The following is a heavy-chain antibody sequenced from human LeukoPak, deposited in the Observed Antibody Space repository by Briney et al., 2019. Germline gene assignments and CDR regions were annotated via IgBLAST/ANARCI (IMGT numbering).Heavy chain of an antibody. Sequence: TGGSLRLSCAASGFTFDDYAMHWVRQAPGKGLEWVSGISWNSGSIGYADSAKGRFTISRGNAKNSLYLQMNSLRAEDTALYYCAKDMWEDYGDYVGYFDYWGQGTLVTVSS. CDR3: AKDMWEDYGDYVGYFDY. V-gene: IGHV3-9*01. D-gene: IGHD4-17*01. CDR1: GFTFDDYA. J-gene: IGHJ4*02. CDR2: ISWNSGSI.